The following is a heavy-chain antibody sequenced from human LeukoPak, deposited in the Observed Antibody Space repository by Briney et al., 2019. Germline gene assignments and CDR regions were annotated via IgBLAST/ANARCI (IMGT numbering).Heavy chain of an antibody. CDR2: ISNNGGRT. CDR1: GFTFSNYA. CDR3: AKHMTGTKSSDY. V-gene: IGHV3-23*01. J-gene: IGHJ4*02. D-gene: IGHD1-7*01. Sequence: GGSLRLSCAASGFTFSNYAMSWVRQAPGKGLEWVSAISNNGGRTYYADFVKGRFTISRDNSKNTLYLQMNSLRAEDTAVYYCAKHMTGTKSSDYWGQGALATVSS.